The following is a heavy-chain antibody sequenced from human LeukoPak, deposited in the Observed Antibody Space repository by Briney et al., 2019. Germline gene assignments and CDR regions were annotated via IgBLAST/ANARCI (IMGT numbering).Heavy chain of an antibody. V-gene: IGHV3-30-3*01. Sequence: GRSLRLSCAASGFTFSSYAMHWVRQAPGKGLEWVAVISYDGSNKYYADSVKGRFTISRDNAKSTLYVQMNSLRAEDTAVYHCVRAISGGSSWSDIDYWGQGTLVTVSS. J-gene: IGHJ4*02. CDR3: VRAISGGSSWSDIDY. D-gene: IGHD6-13*01. CDR1: GFTFSSYA. CDR2: ISYDGSNK.